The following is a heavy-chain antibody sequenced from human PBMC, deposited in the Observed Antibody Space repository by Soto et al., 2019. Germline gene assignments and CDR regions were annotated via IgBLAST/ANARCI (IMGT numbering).Heavy chain of an antibody. Sequence: EVQLVESGGGLVQPGGSLRLSCAASGFTFSSYSMNWVRQAPGKGLEWVSSISSSSSYIYYADSVKGRFTISRDNAKNSLYLQMNSLRAEDTAVYYCARVWGDIVVFPGSSSDYWGQGTLVTVSS. CDR1: GFTFSSYS. CDR3: ARVWGDIVVFPGSSSDY. CDR2: ISSSSSYI. J-gene: IGHJ4*02. D-gene: IGHD2-2*01. V-gene: IGHV3-21*01.